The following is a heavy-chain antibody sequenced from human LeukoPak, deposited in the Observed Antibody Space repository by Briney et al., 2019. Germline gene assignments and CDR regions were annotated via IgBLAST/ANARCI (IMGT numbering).Heavy chain of an antibody. Sequence: GGSLRLSCAASGFTFSSYWMHWVRQAPGKGLVWVSRINSDGSSTNYADSVKGRFTISRDNTKNTLYLQMNSLRAEDTAIYYCARRSSGSPPYYFDYWGQGTLVTISS. CDR3: ARRSSGSPPYYFDY. CDR1: GFTFSSYW. CDR2: INSDGSST. D-gene: IGHD1-26*01. J-gene: IGHJ4*02. V-gene: IGHV3-74*01.